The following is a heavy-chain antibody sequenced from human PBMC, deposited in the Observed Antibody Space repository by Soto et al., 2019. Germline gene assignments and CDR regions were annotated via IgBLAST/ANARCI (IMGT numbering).Heavy chain of an antibody. CDR2: ISWNSGSI. J-gene: IGHJ3*02. V-gene: IGHV3-9*01. Sequence: GGSLRLSCAASGFTFDDYAMHWVRQAPGKGLEWVSGISWNSGSIGYADSVKGRFTISRDNAKNSLYLQMNSLRAEDTALYYCAKDSGDYGSGAFDIWGQGTMVTVSS. CDR3: AKDSGDYGSGAFDI. D-gene: IGHD4-17*01. CDR1: GFTFDDYA.